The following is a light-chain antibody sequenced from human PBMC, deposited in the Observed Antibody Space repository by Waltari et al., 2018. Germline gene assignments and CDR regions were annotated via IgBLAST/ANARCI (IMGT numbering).Light chain of an antibody. CDR1: QSISSY. CDR3: QQSYSTPLT. V-gene: IGKV1-39*01. J-gene: IGKJ1*01. Sequence: DIQMTQSPSSLSASVGDRVTITCRASQSISSYLKWYQQKPGKAPKLLIYAASSLQSGAPARFIGSGARTDFTLTISSLQPEDFATYYCQQSYSTPLTFGQGTKVEIK. CDR2: AAS.